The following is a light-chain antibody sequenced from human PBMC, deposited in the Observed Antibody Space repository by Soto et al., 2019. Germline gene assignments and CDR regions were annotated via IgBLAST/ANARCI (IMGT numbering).Light chain of an antibody. CDR1: QSVSRN. V-gene: IGKV3-15*01. J-gene: IGKJ5*01. CDR3: QQYSNWPT. Sequence: EIVMTQSPATLSVSPGERATLSCRASQSVSRNLAWYQQRPGQAPRLLISGASTRATGIAARFSGSGSGREFTLTISSLQSEDSALYYCQQYSNWPTFGQGPGLEIK. CDR2: GAS.